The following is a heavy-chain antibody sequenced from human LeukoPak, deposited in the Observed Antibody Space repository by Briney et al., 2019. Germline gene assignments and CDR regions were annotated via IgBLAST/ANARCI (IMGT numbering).Heavy chain of an antibody. V-gene: IGHV1-3*01. CDR1: GYTFNSYA. Sequence: ASVKVSCKASGYTFNSYAIHWVRQAPGQRLEWMGWINAGSGNTKYSQKFQGRVTITRDTSASTAYMELSSLRSADTAVYYCARGDAAKRKFDYWGQGTLVTVSS. D-gene: IGHD2-15*01. CDR2: INAGSGNT. CDR3: ARGDAAKRKFDY. J-gene: IGHJ4*02.